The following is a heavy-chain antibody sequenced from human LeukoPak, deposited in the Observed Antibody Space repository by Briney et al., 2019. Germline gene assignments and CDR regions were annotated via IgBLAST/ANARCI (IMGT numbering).Heavy chain of an antibody. D-gene: IGHD2-2*02. CDR2: ISAYNCNT. Sequence: ASVKVSCKASGYTFTTYGISWSRQAPGQGLEWMGWISAYNCNTDYAQKLQGRVTMATDTSTNTAYMELRSLRSDDTAVYYCARDIHEHLGYGSSTSWYNFDYWGQGTLVTVSS. J-gene: IGHJ4*02. CDR3: ARDIHEHLGYGSSTSWYNFDY. V-gene: IGHV1-18*01. CDR1: GYTFTTYG.